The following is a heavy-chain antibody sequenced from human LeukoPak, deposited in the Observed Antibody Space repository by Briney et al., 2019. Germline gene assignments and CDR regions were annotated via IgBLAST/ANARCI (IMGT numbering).Heavy chain of an antibody. D-gene: IGHD2-2*01. CDR1: GGTFSSYT. CDR3: ARAVVPAAYDYYYYYYGMDV. V-gene: IGHV1-69*02. CDR2: IIPILGIA. J-gene: IGHJ6*02. Sequence: SVKVSCKASGGTFSSYTISWVRQAPGQGLEWMGRIIPILGIANYAQKFQGRVTITADESTSTAYMELSSLRSEDTAVYYCARAVVPAAYDYYYYYYGMDVWGQGTTVTVSS.